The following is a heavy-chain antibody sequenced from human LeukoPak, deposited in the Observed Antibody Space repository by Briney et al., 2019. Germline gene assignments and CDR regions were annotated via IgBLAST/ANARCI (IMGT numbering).Heavy chain of an antibody. CDR1: GGSFSGYS. V-gene: IGHV4-34*01. D-gene: IGHD3-3*01. CDR2: INHSGSI. CDR3: ARVRKGNDAFDV. Sequence: SETLSLTCAVYGGSFSGYSWSWVRQPPGKGLEWIGEINHSGSINYNPSLRSRVTISVDTSKNQFSLRLSSVTAAETAVYFCARVRKGNDAFDVWGQGTMVTVSS. J-gene: IGHJ3*01.